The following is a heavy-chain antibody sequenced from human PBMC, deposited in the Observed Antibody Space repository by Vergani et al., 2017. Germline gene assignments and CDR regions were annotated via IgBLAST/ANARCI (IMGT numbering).Heavy chain of an antibody. D-gene: IGHD2-8*01. CDR3: ARDCTSGGCPDNYGMDV. V-gene: IGHV3-11*06. J-gene: IGHJ6*02. CDR2: IGSSGPYI. CDR1: GFTLSDYW. Sequence: VRLVESGGGLVQPGGSLRLSCATSGFTLSDYWIDWIRQAPGKGLEWVAFIGSSGPYINYADSVKGRFIISRDNTNNSLFLQLRSLRAEDAAVYYCARDCTSGGCPDNYGMDVWGQGATVTVSS.